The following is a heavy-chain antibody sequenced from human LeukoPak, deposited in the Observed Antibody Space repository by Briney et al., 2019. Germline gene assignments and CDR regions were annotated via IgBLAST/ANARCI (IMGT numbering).Heavy chain of an antibody. CDR1: GFTFSSYS. J-gene: IGHJ4*02. V-gene: IGHV3-21*01. Sequence: GGSLRLSCATSGFTFSSYSMTWVRQAPGKGLDWVSSINSYSSDIYYADSVKGRFTISRDNAKNSLYLQMNSLRAEDTAVYYCARDSPSDYWGQGTLVTVSS. CDR3: ARDSPSDY. CDR2: INSYSSDI.